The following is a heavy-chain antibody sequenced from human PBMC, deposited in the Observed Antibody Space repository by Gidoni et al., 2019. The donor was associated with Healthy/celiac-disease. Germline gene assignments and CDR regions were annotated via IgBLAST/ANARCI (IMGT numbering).Heavy chain of an antibody. D-gene: IGHD3-16*01. CDR2: INPSGGST. V-gene: IGHV1-46*01. CDR1: GYTFTSYY. Sequence: QVQLVQSGAAVNQPGASVRVSCTASGYTFTSYYMHWVRQAPGQGLEWMVVINPSGGSTSDEQKFQGRDTMTRDTSTSTVYMELSSLRSEDTAVYYCARFMRGDFDPWGQGTMVTVSS. J-gene: IGHJ5*02. CDR3: ARFMRGDFDP.